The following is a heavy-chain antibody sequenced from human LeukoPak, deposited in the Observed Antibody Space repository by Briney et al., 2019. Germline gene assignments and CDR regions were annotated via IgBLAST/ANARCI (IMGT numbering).Heavy chain of an antibody. J-gene: IGHJ4*02. V-gene: IGHV3-9*01. CDR3: ARDVTGTQFDY. CDR2: LSWNSGVI. D-gene: IGHD1-20*01. CDR1: GFTFDDYA. Sequence: PTGGSLRLSCAASGFTFDDYAMHWVRQAPGKGLEWVSGLSWNSGVIGYADSVKGRFTISRDNAKNSLYLQMNSLRAEDTAVYYCARDVTGTQFDYWGQGTLVTVSS.